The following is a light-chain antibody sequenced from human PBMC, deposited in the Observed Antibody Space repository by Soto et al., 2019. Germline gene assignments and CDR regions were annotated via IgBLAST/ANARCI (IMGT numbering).Light chain of an antibody. CDR3: QQYGSSLLT. Sequence: NGLTQSPGTLSLSPGGRATLSCRARPRNSHRFLVWYQQKPCQAPRLLIYGASSRATGISDRFSGSGSGTDFTLTITRLEPEDFAVYYCQQYGSSLLTLGGGTKVESK. J-gene: IGKJ4*01. V-gene: IGKV3-20*01. CDR2: GAS. CDR1: PRNSHRF.